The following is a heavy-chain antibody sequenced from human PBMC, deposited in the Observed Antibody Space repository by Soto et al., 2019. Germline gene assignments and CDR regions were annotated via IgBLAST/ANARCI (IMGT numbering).Heavy chain of an antibody. D-gene: IGHD4-4*01. CDR1: GYSFTSYW. J-gene: IGHJ6*02. V-gene: IGHV5-10-1*03. CDR3: ARHLSPTVIHTIHYYGMDV. Sequence: EVQLVQSGAEVKKPGESLRISCKGSGYSFTSYWISWVRQMPGKGLEWMGRIDPSDSYTNYSPSFQGHVTISADKSISTAYLQWSSLKASDTAMYYCARHLSPTVIHTIHYYGMDVWGQGTTVTVSS. CDR2: IDPSDSYT.